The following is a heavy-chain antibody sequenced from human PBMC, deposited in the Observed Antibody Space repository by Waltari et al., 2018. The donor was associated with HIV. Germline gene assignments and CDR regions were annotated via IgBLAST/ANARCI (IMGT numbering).Heavy chain of an antibody. CDR1: GYSFSDTNY. Sequence: QVQLQESGPGLAEPSGTLFLTCTVSGYSFSDTNYWTWVSQSPGKGLEWIGESDHRGRTNFNPSLKSRVTFSVDKSKKQFSLRLTSVSAADTAVYYCARGAYYDFWNGLVGYFDAWGQGRLVAVSS. D-gene: IGHD3-3*01. J-gene: IGHJ4*02. CDR2: SDHRGRT. CDR3: ARGAYYDFWNGLVGYFDA. V-gene: IGHV4-4*02.